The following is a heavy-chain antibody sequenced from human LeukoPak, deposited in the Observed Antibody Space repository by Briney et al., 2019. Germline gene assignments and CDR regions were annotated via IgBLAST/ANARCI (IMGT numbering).Heavy chain of an antibody. J-gene: IGHJ6*03. Sequence: PSETLSLTCAVYGGSFSGYYWGWIRQPPGKGLEWIGEINHSGSTNYNPSLKSRVTISVDTSKNQFSLKLSSVTAADTAVYYCARKRYGADMDVWGKGTTVTISS. CDR2: INHSGST. CDR3: ARKRYGADMDV. CDR1: GGSFSGYY. D-gene: IGHD3-16*01. V-gene: IGHV4-34*01.